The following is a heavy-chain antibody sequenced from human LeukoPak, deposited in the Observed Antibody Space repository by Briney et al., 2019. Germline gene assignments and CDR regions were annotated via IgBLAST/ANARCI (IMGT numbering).Heavy chain of an antibody. CDR1: GFSFDDYG. CDR3: ARDSVLIAVAVRGAFDI. J-gene: IGHJ3*02. D-gene: IGHD6-19*01. Sequence: GGSLRLSCAASGFSFDDYGMNWVRQAPGKGLEWVSGINWNGGSTGYADSVKGRFTISRDNAKNSLYLQMNSLRAEDTALYYCARDSVLIAVAVRGAFDIWGQGTMVTVSS. CDR2: INWNGGST. V-gene: IGHV3-20*04.